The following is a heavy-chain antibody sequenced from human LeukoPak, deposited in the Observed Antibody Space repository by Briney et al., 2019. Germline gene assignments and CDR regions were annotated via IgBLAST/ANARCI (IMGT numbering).Heavy chain of an antibody. V-gene: IGHV1-2*02. Sequence: GASVKVSCKASGYTFTGYYIHWVRQAPGQGPEYMGWINPNSGDTNYAQKFQDRVTLTRDTSISTAYMELSKLRTDDTAMYYCARPNGDFYNWFDTWGQGTLVTVFS. CDR2: INPNSGDT. J-gene: IGHJ5*02. CDR3: ARPNGDFYNWFDT. D-gene: IGHD2-21*02. CDR1: GYTFTGYY.